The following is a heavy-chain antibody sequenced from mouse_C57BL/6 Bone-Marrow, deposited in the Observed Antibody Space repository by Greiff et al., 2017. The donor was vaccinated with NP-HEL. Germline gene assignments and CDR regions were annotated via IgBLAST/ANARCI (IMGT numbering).Heavy chain of an antibody. J-gene: IGHJ4*01. Sequence: EVKLVESGGGLVQPGESLKLSCESNEYEFPSHDMSWVRKTPEKRLELVAAINSDGGSTYYPDNMERRFIISRDNTKKTLYLQMSSLRSEDTALYYWARTVVALRAMDYWGQGTSVTVSS. CDR1: EYEFPSHD. CDR2: INSDGGST. V-gene: IGHV5-2*01. CDR3: ARTVVALRAMDY. D-gene: IGHD1-1*01.